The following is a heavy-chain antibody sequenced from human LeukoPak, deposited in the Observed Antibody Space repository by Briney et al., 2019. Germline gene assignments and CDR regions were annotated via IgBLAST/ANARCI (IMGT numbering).Heavy chain of an antibody. CDR2: IYSSGTT. V-gene: IGHV4-59*01. Sequence: SETLSLTCVVSGVSLHRSFWTWVRQPPGKGLEWIGRIYSSGTTDYSPSLKSRLTISIDTSKNQFSLRLASMTAADTAVYFCGRRPAVDGPIDNWGQGILVAVSS. CDR1: GVSLHRSF. CDR3: GRRPAVDGPIDN. J-gene: IGHJ4*02. D-gene: IGHD3/OR15-3a*01.